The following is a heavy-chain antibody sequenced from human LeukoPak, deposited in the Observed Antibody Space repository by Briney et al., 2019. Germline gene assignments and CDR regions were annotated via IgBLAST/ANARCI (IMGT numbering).Heavy chain of an antibody. Sequence: PGGSLRLSCAASGFTFSSYEMNWVRQAPGKGLEWVSYISSSGSTIYYADSVKGRFTISRDNAKNSLYLQMNSLRAEDTALYYCAKDPYNSSGRFDYWGQGTLVTVSS. J-gene: IGHJ4*02. D-gene: IGHD3-22*01. CDR1: GFTFSSYE. V-gene: IGHV3-48*03. CDR3: AKDPYNSSGRFDY. CDR2: ISSSGSTI.